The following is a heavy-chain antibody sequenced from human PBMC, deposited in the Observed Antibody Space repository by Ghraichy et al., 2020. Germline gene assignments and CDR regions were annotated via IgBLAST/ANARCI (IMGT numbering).Heavy chain of an antibody. CDR3: AKEGSSTRPFDY. J-gene: IGHJ4*02. Sequence: GGSLRLSCAASGFSFDDYTMHWVRQGPGKGLEWVSLITWDGGTTYYVDSVKGRFTISRDNSKNSLYLQMNSLKTEDTALYYCAKEGSSTRPFDYWGQGTLVTVSS. CDR1: GFSFDDYT. D-gene: IGHD2-2*01. CDR2: ITWDGGTT. V-gene: IGHV3-43*01.